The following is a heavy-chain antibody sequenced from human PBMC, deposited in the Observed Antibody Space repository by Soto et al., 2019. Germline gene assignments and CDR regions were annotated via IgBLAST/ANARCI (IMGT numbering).Heavy chain of an antibody. CDR2: IYYSGST. V-gene: IGHV4-59*01. Sequence: SETLSLTCTVSGGSISSYYWSWIRQPPGKGLEWIGYIYYSGSTHYNPSLKSRVTISVDTSKNQFSLKLSSVTAAVTAVYYCAREPIAARNDAFDIWGQGTMDTVSS. D-gene: IGHD6-6*01. J-gene: IGHJ3*02. CDR3: AREPIAARNDAFDI. CDR1: GGSISSYY.